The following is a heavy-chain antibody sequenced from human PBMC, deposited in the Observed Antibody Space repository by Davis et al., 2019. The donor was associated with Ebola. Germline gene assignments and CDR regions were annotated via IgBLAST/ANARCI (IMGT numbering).Heavy chain of an antibody. V-gene: IGHV1-2*02. CDR1: GYTFTGNY. D-gene: IGHD2-2*02. J-gene: IGHJ6*03. Sequence: ASVKVSCKASGYTFTGNYMHWVRQAPGQGLEWMGWINPNSGGTNYGQKFQGRVTMTRDTYISTAYMELSRLRSDDTAVYYCARGGEEVVVPAAIPLSLYYYYYMDVWGKGTTVTVSS. CDR2: INPNSGGT. CDR3: ARGGEEVVVPAAIPLSLYYYYYMDV.